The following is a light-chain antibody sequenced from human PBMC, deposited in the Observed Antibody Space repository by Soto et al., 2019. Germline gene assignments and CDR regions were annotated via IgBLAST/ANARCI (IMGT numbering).Light chain of an antibody. J-gene: IGKJ5*01. Sequence: DIQMTQSPSSLSASVGDRFTITCRASQSIRIYLNWYQQKPGKAPNLLIYTASSLQSGVPSRFSGSGSGTDFTLTINGLQPEDFATYYCQQAASFPITFGQGTRLEIK. CDR1: QSIRIY. CDR3: QQAASFPIT. V-gene: IGKV1-39*01. CDR2: TAS.